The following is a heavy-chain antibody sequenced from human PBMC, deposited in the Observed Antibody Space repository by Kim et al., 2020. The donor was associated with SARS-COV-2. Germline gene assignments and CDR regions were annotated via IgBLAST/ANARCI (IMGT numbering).Heavy chain of an antibody. J-gene: IGHJ5*02. CDR3: PRGHIVVLPAPFFD. V-gene: IGHV4-34*01. Sequence: SENLSLTCAVSGVSFSGYHLSWIRHSPGKGLEWISEINQSRGTNYNPSLKRRVTITLDTSKNQFFLRLNSVTAADTALYSCPRGHIVVLPAPFFD. CDR1: GVSFSGYH. D-gene: IGHD2-2*01. CDR2: INQSRGT.